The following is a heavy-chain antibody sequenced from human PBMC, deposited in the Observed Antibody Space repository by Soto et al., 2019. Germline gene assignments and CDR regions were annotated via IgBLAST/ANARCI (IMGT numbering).Heavy chain of an antibody. J-gene: IGHJ4*02. D-gene: IGHD7-27*01. Sequence: QVQLQESGPGLVKPSQTLSLTCTVSGGSISSGGYSWSWIRQSPGKGLEWIGHIYDAGSTYNTYNHPSLNSRLTISIDMSKNQFSLNLSSVTAADTAVYYCARGPSGDKVDYWGQGTLVTVSS. CDR2: IYDAGST. V-gene: IGHV4-30-4*01. CDR3: ARGPSGDKVDY. CDR1: GGSISSGGYS.